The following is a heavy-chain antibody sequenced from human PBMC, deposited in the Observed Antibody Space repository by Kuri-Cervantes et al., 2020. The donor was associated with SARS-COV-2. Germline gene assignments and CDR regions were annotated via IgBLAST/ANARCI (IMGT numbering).Heavy chain of an antibody. CDR2: INHSGST. CDR3: ARERRDPDSSGWFPYYYYGMDV. D-gene: IGHD6-19*01. CDR1: GGSSSRHP. V-gene: IGHV4-34*01. Sequence: SQTLSLTCAVSGGSSSRHPWSWIWIRQPPGKGLEWIGEINHSGSTYYNPSLKSRVTISVDTSKNQFSLKLSSVTAADTAVYYCARERRDPDSSGWFPYYYYGMDVWGQGTTVTVSS. J-gene: IGHJ6*02.